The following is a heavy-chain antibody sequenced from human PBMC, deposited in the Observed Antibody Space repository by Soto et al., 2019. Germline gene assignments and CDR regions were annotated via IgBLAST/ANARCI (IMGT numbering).Heavy chain of an antibody. CDR3: ARDYSNKGFDY. CDR1: GFTFDDYT. D-gene: IGHD2-21*01. CDR2: ISWDGGST. Sequence: GSLRLSCAASGFTFDDYTMHWVRQAPGKGLEWVSLISWDGGSTYYADSVKGRFTISRDNSKNSLDLQMSSLRTEDTAVYYCARDYSNKGFDYWGQGTLVTVSS. V-gene: IGHV3-43*01. J-gene: IGHJ4*02.